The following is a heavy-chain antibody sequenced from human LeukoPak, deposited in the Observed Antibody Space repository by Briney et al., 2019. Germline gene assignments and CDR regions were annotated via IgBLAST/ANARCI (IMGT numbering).Heavy chain of an antibody. J-gene: IGHJ6*02. CDR2: IYSGGST. V-gene: IGHV3-53*01. CDR3: AKVSGGGLYYDGMDV. D-gene: IGHD1-14*01. CDR1: GFTVSSNY. Sequence: GGSLRLSCAASGFTVSSNYMSWVRQAPGKGLEWVSVIYSGGSTYYADSVKGRFTISRDSSKNTLYLQMNSLRAEDTAVYYCAKVSGGGLYYDGMDVWGQGTTVTVSS.